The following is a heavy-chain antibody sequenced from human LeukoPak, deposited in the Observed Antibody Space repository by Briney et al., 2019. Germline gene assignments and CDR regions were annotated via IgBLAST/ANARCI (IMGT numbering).Heavy chain of an antibody. Sequence: GGSLRLSCAASGFTFSSYAMSWVRQAPGKGLEWVSAISGSGGSTYYADYVKGRFTISRDNSKNTLYLQMNSLRAEDTAVYYSALQGRILTDYWGQGTLVTVSS. V-gene: IGHV3-23*01. D-gene: IGHD3-9*01. J-gene: IGHJ4*02. CDR1: GFTFSSYA. CDR2: ISGSGGST. CDR3: ALQGRILTDY.